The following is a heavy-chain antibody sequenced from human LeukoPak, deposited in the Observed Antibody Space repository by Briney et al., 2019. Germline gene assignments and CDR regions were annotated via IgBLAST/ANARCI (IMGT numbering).Heavy chain of an antibody. CDR2: INHSGST. V-gene: IGHV4-34*01. J-gene: IGHJ4*02. D-gene: IGHD3-16*02. Sequence: SETLSLTCAVYGGSFSGYYWSWIRQPPGKGLEWIGEINHSGSTNYNPSLKSRVTISVDTSKNQFSLKLSSVTAADTAVYYCARARIMITFGGVIGRPYYFDYWGQGTLVTVSS. CDR1: GGSFSGYY. CDR3: ARARIMITFGGVIGRPYYFDY.